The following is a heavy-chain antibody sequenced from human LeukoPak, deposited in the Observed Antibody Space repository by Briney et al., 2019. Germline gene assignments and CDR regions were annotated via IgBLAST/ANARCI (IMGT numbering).Heavy chain of an antibody. V-gene: IGHV4-59*11. CDR3: ARGQGIAAAGKYYYYYYYMDV. CDR1: GGSISSHY. D-gene: IGHD6-13*01. J-gene: IGHJ6*03. Sequence: SGTLSLTCTVSGGSISSHYWSWIRQPPGKGLEWIGYIYYSGSTNYNPSLKSRVTISVDTSKNQFSLKLSSVTAADTAVYYCARGQGIAAAGKYYYYYYYMDVWGKGTTVTVSS. CDR2: IYYSGST.